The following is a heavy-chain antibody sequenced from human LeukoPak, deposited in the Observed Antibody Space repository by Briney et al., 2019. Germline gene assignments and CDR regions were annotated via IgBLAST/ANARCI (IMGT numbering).Heavy chain of an antibody. Sequence: ASVKVSFKASGYTFTSYAMNWVRQAPGQGLEWMGWINTNTGNRTYAQGFTGRFVFSLDTSVTKAYLQISSLKAEDTAVYYCARMKSRDYSNFDYWGQGTLVTVSS. CDR3: ARMKSRDYSNFDY. CDR2: INTNTGNR. D-gene: IGHD4-11*01. CDR1: GYTFTSYA. V-gene: IGHV7-4-1*02. J-gene: IGHJ4*02.